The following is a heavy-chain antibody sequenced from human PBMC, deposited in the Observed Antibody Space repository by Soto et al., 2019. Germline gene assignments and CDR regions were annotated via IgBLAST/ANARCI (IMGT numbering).Heavy chain of an antibody. V-gene: IGHV3-30*18. J-gene: IGHJ4*02. CDR2: ISYDGSNK. CDR1: GFTFSSYG. CDR3: AKDSKQHVRNFDY. D-gene: IGHD6-6*01. Sequence: GGSLRLSCAASGFTFSSYGMHWVRQAPGKGLEWVAVISYDGSNKYYADSVKGRFTISRDNSKNTLYLQMNSLRAEDTAVYYCAKDSKQHVRNFDYWGQETLVTVSS.